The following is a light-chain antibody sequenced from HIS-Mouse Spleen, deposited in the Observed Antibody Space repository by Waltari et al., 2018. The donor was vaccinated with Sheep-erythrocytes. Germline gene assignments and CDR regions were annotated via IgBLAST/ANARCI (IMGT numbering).Light chain of an antibody. Sequence: DIQMTQSPSSLSASVGDRATITCRASQSISSYLNWYQQKPGKAPKLLIYAASSLQSGVPSRFSGSGSGTDFTLTISSLQPEDFATYYCQQSYSTPPTFGGGTK. CDR1: QSISSY. V-gene: IGKV1-39*01. J-gene: IGKJ4*01. CDR3: QQSYSTPPT. CDR2: AAS.